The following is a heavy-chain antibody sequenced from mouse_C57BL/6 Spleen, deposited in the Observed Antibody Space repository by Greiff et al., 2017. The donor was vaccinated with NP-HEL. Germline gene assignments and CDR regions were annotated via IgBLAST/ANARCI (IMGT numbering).Heavy chain of an antibody. V-gene: IGHV1-62-2*01. D-gene: IGHD1-1*01. CDR3: ARHEDYYGSRAWFAY. CDR2: FYPGSGSI. Sequence: VQGVESGAELVKPGASVKLSCKASGYTFTEYTIHWVKQRSGQGLEWIGWFYPGSGSIKYNEKFKDKATLTADKSSSTVYMELSRLTSEDSAVYFCARHEDYYGSRAWFAYWGQGTLVTVSA. J-gene: IGHJ3*01. CDR1: GYTFTEYT.